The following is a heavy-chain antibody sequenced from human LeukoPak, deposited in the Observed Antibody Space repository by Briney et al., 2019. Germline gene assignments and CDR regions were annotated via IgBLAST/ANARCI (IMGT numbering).Heavy chain of an antibody. CDR1: GYTFSSYG. V-gene: IGHV1-18*01. D-gene: IGHD5-12*01. Sequence: ASVKVSCKASGYTFSSYGTAWVRQAPGQGLEWMGWISGYNGNTNYAQKLQGRVSMTTDTSTTTAYMELRSLTSDDTALYYCARSSLGTITAGPFDSWGQGTLVTVSS. CDR2: ISGYNGNT. J-gene: IGHJ4*02. CDR3: ARSSLGTITAGPFDS.